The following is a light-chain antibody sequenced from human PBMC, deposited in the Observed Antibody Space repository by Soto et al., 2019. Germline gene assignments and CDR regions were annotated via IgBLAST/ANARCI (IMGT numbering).Light chain of an antibody. V-gene: IGLV1-44*01. CDR1: SSNIGTNT. CDR3: AAWDDSLNGYV. J-gene: IGLJ1*01. Sequence: QSVLTQAPSASGTPGQRVTISCSGSSSNIGTNTVNWYQHLPRTAPKLLIFSYNQRPSGVPDRFSGSKSGASASLAISGLQPEDEADYYCAAWDDSLNGYVFGTGTKVTVL. CDR2: SYN.